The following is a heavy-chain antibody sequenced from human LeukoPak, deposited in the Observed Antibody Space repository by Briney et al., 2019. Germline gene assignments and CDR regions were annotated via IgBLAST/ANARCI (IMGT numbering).Heavy chain of an antibody. Sequence: GGSLRLSCAASGFTFSDCYMTWIRQAPGKGLEWVSYIRSGGTTIYYADSVKGRFTISRDNAKNSLYLQMNSLRAEDTAVYFCARIPAWLGAFGYFDVWGRGTLVTVSS. D-gene: IGHD3-10*01. CDR3: ARIPAWLGAFGYFDV. V-gene: IGHV3-11*01. J-gene: IGHJ2*01. CDR1: GFTFSDCY. CDR2: IRSGGTTI.